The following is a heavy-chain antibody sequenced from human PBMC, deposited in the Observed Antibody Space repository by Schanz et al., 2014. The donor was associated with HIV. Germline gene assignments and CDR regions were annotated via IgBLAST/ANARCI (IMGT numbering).Heavy chain of an antibody. CDR1: GFTFRGYG. V-gene: IGHV3-30*18. CDR3: AKDAYSSNYINWVDP. CDR2: ISHDGSNK. J-gene: IGHJ5*02. D-gene: IGHD6-13*01. Sequence: QVQLVESGGGVVRPGRSLRLSCAASGFTFRGYGMHWVRQAPGKGMEWVATISHDGSNKYYADSVKGRFTISRDKSKNTLYLQMISLKVEDTAMYYCAKDAYSSNYINWVDPWGQGTLVTVSS.